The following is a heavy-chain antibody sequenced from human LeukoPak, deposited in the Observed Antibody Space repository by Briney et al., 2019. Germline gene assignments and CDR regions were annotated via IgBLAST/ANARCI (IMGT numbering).Heavy chain of an antibody. J-gene: IGHJ6*02. CDR1: GGSISSGGYS. CDR3: ARGGSYYYYGMDV. Sequence: SETLSLTCAVSGGSISSGGYSWSWIRQPPGKGLEWIGYIYHSGSTYYNPSLKGRVTISVDRSKNQFSLKLSSVTAADTAVYYCARGGSYYYYGMDVWGQGTTVTVSS. CDR2: IYHSGST. V-gene: IGHV4-30-2*01. D-gene: IGHD1-26*01.